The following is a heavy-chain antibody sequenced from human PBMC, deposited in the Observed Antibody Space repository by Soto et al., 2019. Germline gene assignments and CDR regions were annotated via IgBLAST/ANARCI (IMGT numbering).Heavy chain of an antibody. J-gene: IGHJ3*02. V-gene: IGHV4-61*01. CDR2: IYYSGST. D-gene: IGHD2-2*01. CDR1: GGSVSSGSYY. CDR3: ARDSAAEYLDAFDI. Sequence: SETLSLTCTVSGGSVSSGSYYWSWIRQPPGKGLEWIGYIYYSGSTNYNPSLKSRVTISVDTSKNQFSLKLSSVTAADTAVYYCARDSAAEYLDAFDIPAQRTTVPVSS.